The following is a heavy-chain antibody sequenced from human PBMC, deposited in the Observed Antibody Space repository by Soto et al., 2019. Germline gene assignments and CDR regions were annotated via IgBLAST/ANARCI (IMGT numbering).Heavy chain of an antibody. V-gene: IGHV4-34*01. J-gene: IGHJ5*02. CDR1: GGSVNGYY. D-gene: IGHD3-3*01. CDR3: ATRITVFGLLIPPFDP. CDR2: INHTGGT. Sequence: SETLSLTCAVYGGSVNGYYWNWIRQPPGKGLEWIGKINHTGGTHYNPSLKSRVTMSVDTSKNQFSLRLSSVTAADTAIYYCATRITVFGLLIPPFDPWGQGTQVTVSS.